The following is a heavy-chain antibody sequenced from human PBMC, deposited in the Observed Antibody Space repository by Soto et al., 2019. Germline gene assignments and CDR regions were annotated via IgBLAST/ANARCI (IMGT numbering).Heavy chain of an antibody. V-gene: IGHV1-46*01. D-gene: IGHD3-22*01. J-gene: IGHJ3*02. Sequence: ASVKVSCKAPGYTFTSYYMHWVRQAPGQGLEWMGIINPSGGSTSYAQKFQGRVTMTRDTSTSTVYMELSSLRSEDTAVYYCARAGGSDSSGYPLGAFDIWGQGTMVTVSS. CDR2: INPSGGST. CDR1: GYTFTSYY. CDR3: ARAGGSDSSGYPLGAFDI.